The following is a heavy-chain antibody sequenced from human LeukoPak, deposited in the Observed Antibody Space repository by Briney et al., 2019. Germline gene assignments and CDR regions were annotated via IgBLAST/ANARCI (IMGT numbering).Heavy chain of an antibody. CDR2: ISSSSDTI. CDR1: GFTFSTYS. D-gene: IGHD6-13*01. CDR3: ASHLMYSSSAGAFDI. Sequence: GGSLRLSCAASGFTFSTYSMNWVRRAPGKGLEWVSYISSSSDTIYYADSVKGRFTISRDNAKNSLYLQMNSLRAEDTAVYYCASHLMYSSSAGAFDIWGQGTMVTVSS. J-gene: IGHJ3*02. V-gene: IGHV3-48*01.